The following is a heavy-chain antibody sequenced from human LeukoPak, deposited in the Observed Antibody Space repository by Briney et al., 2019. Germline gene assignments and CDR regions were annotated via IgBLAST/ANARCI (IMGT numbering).Heavy chain of an antibody. J-gene: IGHJ6*03. V-gene: IGHV1-69*13. Sequence: SVKVPCKASGGTFSSYAISWVRQAPGQGLGWMGGIIPIFGTANYAQKFQGRVTITADESTSTAYMELSSLRFEDTAVYYCAREGYSDSNHFHYYYYYMDVWGKGTTVTVS. CDR3: AREGYSDSNHFHYYYYYMDV. CDR1: GGTFSSYA. CDR2: IIPIFGTA. D-gene: IGHD6-13*01.